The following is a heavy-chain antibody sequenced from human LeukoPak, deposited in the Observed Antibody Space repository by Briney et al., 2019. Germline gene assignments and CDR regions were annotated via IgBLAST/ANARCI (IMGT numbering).Heavy chain of an antibody. Sequence: ASVKVSCTASGYTFTGYYMHWVRQAPGQGLEWMGWINPNSGGTNYAQKFQGRVTMTRDTSISTAYMELSRLRSDDTAVYYCASEIAARNYYYYGMDVWGQGTTVTVSS. CDR3: ASEIAARNYYYYGMDV. D-gene: IGHD6-6*01. CDR1: GYTFTGYY. J-gene: IGHJ6*02. V-gene: IGHV1-2*02. CDR2: INPNSGGT.